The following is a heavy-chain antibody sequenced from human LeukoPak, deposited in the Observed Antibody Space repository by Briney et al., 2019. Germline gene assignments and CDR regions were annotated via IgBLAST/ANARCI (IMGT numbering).Heavy chain of an antibody. CDR3: ATAKDFWSPRAYLDY. CDR1: GYTFTSYG. V-gene: IGHV1-18*01. D-gene: IGHD3-3*01. CDR2: ISAYNGST. J-gene: IGHJ4*02. Sequence: ASVKVSCRASGYTFTSYGISWVRQAPGRGLEWMGWISAYNGSTNYAQKLQGRVTMTTDTSTSTAYMELRSLRSDDTAVYYCATAKDFWSPRAYLDYWGQGTLVTVSS.